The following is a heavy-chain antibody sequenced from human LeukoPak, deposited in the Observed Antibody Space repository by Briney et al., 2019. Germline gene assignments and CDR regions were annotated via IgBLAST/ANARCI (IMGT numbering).Heavy chain of an antibody. J-gene: IGHJ4*02. D-gene: IGHD3-10*01. CDR2: INPKIGGT. CDR1: GYTFAGYY. V-gene: IGHV1-2*02. CDR3: AREIGSGSFLDN. Sequence: GASVTVSCTASGYTFAGYYMHWVRQAPGQGLEWMGWINPKIGGTNYAQKFQRRVTMTRDTSISTAYMELSRLRSDDTAVYYCAREIGSGSFLDNWGQGTLVTVSS.